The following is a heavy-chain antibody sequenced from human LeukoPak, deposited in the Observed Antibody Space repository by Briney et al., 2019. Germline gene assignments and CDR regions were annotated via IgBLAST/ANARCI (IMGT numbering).Heavy chain of an antibody. CDR1: GGSISSYY. J-gene: IGHJ5*02. CDR2: IYYSGST. CDR3: AREGGGWFDP. D-gene: IGHD1-26*01. Sequence: SETLSLTCTVSGGSISSYYWSWIRQPPGKGLEWIGYIYYSGSTNYNPSLKSRVTISVDTSKNQFSLKLSSVTAADTAVYYCAREGGGWFDPWGQGTLVTVSS. V-gene: IGHV4-59*12.